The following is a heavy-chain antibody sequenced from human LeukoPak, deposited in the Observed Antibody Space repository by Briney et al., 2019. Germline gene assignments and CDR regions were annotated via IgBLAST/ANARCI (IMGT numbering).Heavy chain of an antibody. Sequence: ASVKVSCKASGYTSTGYYMHWVRQAPGQGLKWMGWINPDSGGTHYAQKFQGRVTLTRDTSISTAYMELSRLRSDDTAVYYCARDLGSGMATSPGDYWGQGTLVTVSS. V-gene: IGHV1-2*02. J-gene: IGHJ4*02. CDR3: ARDLGSGMATSPGDY. CDR1: GYTSTGYY. D-gene: IGHD5-24*01. CDR2: INPDSGGT.